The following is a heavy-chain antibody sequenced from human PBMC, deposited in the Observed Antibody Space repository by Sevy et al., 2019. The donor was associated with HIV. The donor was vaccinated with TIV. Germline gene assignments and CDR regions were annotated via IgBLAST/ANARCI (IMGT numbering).Heavy chain of an antibody. CDR3: AKGCYSASFGTDTLAI. Sequence: GGSLRLSCAASGFRFSSFAMIWVRQAPGKGLEWVSEICGGDGSTYYADSVKGRFTISRDNSKYTVYLQMSSLRAEDTALYYCAKGCYSASFGTDTLAIWGQGTMVTASS. CDR1: GFRFSSFA. D-gene: IGHD1-26*01. V-gene: IGHV3-23*01. CDR2: ICGGDGST. J-gene: IGHJ3*02.